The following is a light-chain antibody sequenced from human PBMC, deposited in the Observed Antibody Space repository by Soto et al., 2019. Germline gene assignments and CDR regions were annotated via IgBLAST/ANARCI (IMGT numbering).Light chain of an antibody. CDR3: QQYNKYSWT. CDR1: QSVSSW. Sequence: DIQMTQSPSTLSASVGDRVTITCRASQSVSSWLAWYQQKPGKAPKLLIYDASNSESGVPSRFSGSGSGTEFTLTISSLQPDDFATYYCQQYNKYSWTFGQGTKVEVK. J-gene: IGKJ1*01. CDR2: DAS. V-gene: IGKV1-5*01.